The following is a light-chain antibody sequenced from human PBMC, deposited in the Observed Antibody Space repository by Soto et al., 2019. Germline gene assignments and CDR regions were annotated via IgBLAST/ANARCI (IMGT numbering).Light chain of an antibody. CDR1: QSVSSH. Sequence: EIVLTQSPATLSLSPGERATLSCRASQSVSSHLAWFQQRPGQAPRLLIYDASNRATGIPARFSGRGSGTDFTRTISSLEPEDFAVYYCQQRSSAITFGQGTRLEIK. CDR3: QQRSSAIT. V-gene: IGKV3-11*01. J-gene: IGKJ5*01. CDR2: DAS.